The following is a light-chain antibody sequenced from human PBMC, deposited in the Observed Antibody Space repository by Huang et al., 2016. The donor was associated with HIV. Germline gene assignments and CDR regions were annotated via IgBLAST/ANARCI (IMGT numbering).Light chain of an antibody. CDR1: QNVRSN. J-gene: IGKJ4*01. V-gene: IGKV3D-15*01. CDR3: QQYDNWPPGLT. Sequence: EIVMTQSPATLSVSPGGGATLSCRASQNVRSNLAWYQQTPGQAPRLLIYDTSTRASGVPARCSGSGSGTECTRTISGLQSEDFAVYYCQQYDNWPPGLTFGGGTKVEI. CDR2: DTS.